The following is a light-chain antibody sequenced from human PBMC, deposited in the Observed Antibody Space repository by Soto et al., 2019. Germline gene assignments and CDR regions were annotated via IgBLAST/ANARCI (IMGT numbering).Light chain of an antibody. CDR3: QHYGSSPRT. Sequence: ESVLTQSPGTLSFSPGERATLSCRASQSVTSSYLAWYQQKPGQAPRLLIYGASSRATGIPDRFSGRGSGTDFTLTISSLEPEDFAVYYCQHYGSSPRTFGQGTKVDIK. V-gene: IGKV3-20*01. CDR2: GAS. J-gene: IGKJ1*01. CDR1: QSVTSSY.